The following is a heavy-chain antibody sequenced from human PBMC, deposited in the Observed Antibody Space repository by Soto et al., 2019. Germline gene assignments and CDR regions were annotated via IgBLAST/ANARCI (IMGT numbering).Heavy chain of an antibody. D-gene: IGHD2-15*01. V-gene: IGHV5-51*01. CDR2: IYPGDSDT. CDR3: ARQGYCSGGSCYHFDY. CDR1: GYSFTSYW. J-gene: IGHJ4*02. Sequence: GESLKISCKGSGYSFTSYWIGWVRQMPGKGLEWMGIIYPGDSDTRYSPSFQGRVTISADKSISTAYLQWSSLKASDTAMYYCARQGYCSGGSCYHFDYWGQGTLVTVSS.